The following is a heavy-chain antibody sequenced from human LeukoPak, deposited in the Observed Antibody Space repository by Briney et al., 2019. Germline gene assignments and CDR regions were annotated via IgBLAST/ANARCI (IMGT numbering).Heavy chain of an antibody. Sequence: GGSLRLSCAASGFTFSSYSMNWVRQAPGKGLEWASYISSSSSTIYYADSVKGRFTISRDNSKNTLYLQMNSLRAEDTAVYYCAKDLTPWLLLPDAFDIWGQGTMVTVSS. J-gene: IGHJ3*02. CDR1: GFTFSSYS. D-gene: IGHD3-22*01. CDR2: ISSSSSTI. CDR3: AKDLTPWLLLPDAFDI. V-gene: IGHV3-48*01.